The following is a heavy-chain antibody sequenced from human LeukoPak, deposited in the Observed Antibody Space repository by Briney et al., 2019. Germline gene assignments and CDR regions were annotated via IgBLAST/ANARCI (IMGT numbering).Heavy chain of an antibody. CDR3: TRVNSGWQWRFDY. Sequence: SETLSLTCTVSDGSINSHYSSWIRQPPGKGLEWFGYIYYSGSTNYNPSLKSRVRISVDTSKTEFSLKLTSVTAADTAVYYCTRVNSGWQWRFDYWGQGALVTVSS. D-gene: IGHD6-19*01. CDR1: DGSINSHY. J-gene: IGHJ4*02. V-gene: IGHV4-59*11. CDR2: IYYSGST.